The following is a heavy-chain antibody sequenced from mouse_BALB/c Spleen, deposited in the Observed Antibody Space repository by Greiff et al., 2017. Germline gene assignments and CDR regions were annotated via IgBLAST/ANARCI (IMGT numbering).Heavy chain of an antibody. Sequence: ESGPGLVKPSQSLSLTCSVTGYSITGGYYWNWIRQFPGNKLEWMGYISYDGSNNYNPSLKNRISITRDTSKNQFFLKLNSVTTEDTATYYCARGGAMDYWGQGTSVTVSS. CDR3: ARGGAMDY. J-gene: IGHJ4*01. V-gene: IGHV3-6*02. CDR1: GYSITGGYY. CDR2: ISYDGSN.